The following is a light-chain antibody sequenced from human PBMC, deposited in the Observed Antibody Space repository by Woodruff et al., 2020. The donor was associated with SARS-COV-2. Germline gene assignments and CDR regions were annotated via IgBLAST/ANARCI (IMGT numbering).Light chain of an antibody. J-gene: IGKJ2*01. V-gene: IGKV1-5*03. CDR3: QQYNNYHI. CDR2: KAS. Sequence: LAWYQQKPGKAPKLLIYKASSLQSGVPSRFSGSGSGTEFTLTISSLQPDDFATYYCQQYNNYHIFGQGTKLEIK.